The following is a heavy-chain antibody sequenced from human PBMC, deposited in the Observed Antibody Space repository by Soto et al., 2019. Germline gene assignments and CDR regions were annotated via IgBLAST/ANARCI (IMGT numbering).Heavy chain of an antibody. V-gene: IGHV3-53*01. CDR1: GFTVSSNY. CDR3: STSSRNEYHFAMDA. CDR2: IYSGGST. D-gene: IGHD6-6*01. Sequence: PGGSLRLSCAASGFTVSSNYMSWVRQASGKGLEWVSVIYSGGSTHDADSVKGRFTISRDNSKNTVHLQMNSLRVDDTAVYFCSTSSRNEYHFAMDAWGQGTTVTVSS. J-gene: IGHJ6*02.